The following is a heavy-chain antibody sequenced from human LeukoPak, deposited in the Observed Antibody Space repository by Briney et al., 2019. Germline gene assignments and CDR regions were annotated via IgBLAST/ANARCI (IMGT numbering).Heavy chain of an antibody. CDR1: GGSISSYY. CDR3: ASSSYDSSGYYGYFQH. Sequence: SETLSLTCTVSGGSISSYYWSWIRQPPGKGLEWIGYIYYSGSTNYNPSLKSRVTISVDTSKNQFSLKLTSVTAADTAVYYCASSSYDSSGYYGYFQHWGQGTLVTVSS. D-gene: IGHD3-22*01. V-gene: IGHV4-59*12. CDR2: IYYSGST. J-gene: IGHJ1*01.